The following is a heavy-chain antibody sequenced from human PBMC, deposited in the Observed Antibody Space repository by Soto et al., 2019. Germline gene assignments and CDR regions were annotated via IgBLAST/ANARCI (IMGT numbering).Heavy chain of an antibody. Sequence: SETLSLTCTVSGGSISSDYWSWIRQPPGKGLEWIGYIYYTGTTNYNPSLKSRVTISVDTPRNQFSLKLRSVTPADTAVYYCARGPNSDFWSGYFRGWGQGALVTVSS. CDR1: GGSISSDY. CDR3: ARGPNSDFWSGYFRG. D-gene: IGHD3-3*01. J-gene: IGHJ4*02. CDR2: IYYTGTT. V-gene: IGHV4-59*01.